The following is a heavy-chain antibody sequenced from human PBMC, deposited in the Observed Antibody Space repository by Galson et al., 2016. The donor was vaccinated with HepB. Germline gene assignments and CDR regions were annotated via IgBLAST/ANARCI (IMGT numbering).Heavy chain of an antibody. J-gene: IGHJ3*02. CDR2: ISHRGNA. CDR3: ARRDDDYYDGSTLWENALDI. CDR1: GASISSGDHY. V-gene: IGHV4-31*11. D-gene: IGHD3-22*01. Sequence: TLSLTCDVSGASISSGDHYWSWIRQHPGKGLEWIGHISHRGNAYSKPSLGSRVGLSVDTSKNQFSLKLSFVTAADTAVYYCARRDDDYYDGSTLWENALDIWGQGTMVTVSS.